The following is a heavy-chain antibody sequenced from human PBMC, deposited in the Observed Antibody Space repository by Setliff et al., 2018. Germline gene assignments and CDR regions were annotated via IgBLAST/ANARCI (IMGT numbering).Heavy chain of an antibody. J-gene: IGHJ3*02. Sequence: PSETLSLTCTVSGGSISSSSYYWGWIRQPPGKGLEWIGSIYYSGSTNYNPSLKSRVTISVDTSKNQFSLKLSSVTAADTAVYYCARDSRNYYDSSGYPIDAFDIWGQGTMVTVSS. D-gene: IGHD3-22*01. CDR2: IYYSGST. CDR1: GGSISSSSYY. CDR3: ARDSRNYYDSSGYPIDAFDI. V-gene: IGHV4-39*07.